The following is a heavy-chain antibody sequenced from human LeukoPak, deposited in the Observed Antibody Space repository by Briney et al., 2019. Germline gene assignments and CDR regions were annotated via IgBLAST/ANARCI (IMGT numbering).Heavy chain of an antibody. V-gene: IGHV3-7*04. J-gene: IGHJ6*02. Sequence: GGSLRLSCVASGFTFSSYWMSRVRQAPGRGLEWVANIKEDGTQNYYVDSVKGRFTISRDNAKNSLYLQMNSLRADETAVYYCARLRPYSSTWYAYYGMDVWGQGTTVTVSS. CDR3: ARLRPYSSTWYAYYGMDV. CDR2: IKEDGTQN. CDR1: GFTFSSYW. D-gene: IGHD6-13*01.